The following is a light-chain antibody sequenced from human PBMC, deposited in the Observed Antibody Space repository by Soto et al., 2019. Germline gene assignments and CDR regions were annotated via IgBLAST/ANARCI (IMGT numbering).Light chain of an antibody. J-gene: IGLJ2*01. Sequence: SYELTQPLSVSVARGQTARISCGGNNIGSKNVHWYQQKPGQAPVLVIYRDFNRPSGIPERFSGSNSVNTATLSISRAQAGDEADYYCQVWDSSTHVVFGGGTKLTVL. CDR1: NIGSKN. CDR2: RDF. V-gene: IGLV3-9*01. CDR3: QVWDSSTHVV.